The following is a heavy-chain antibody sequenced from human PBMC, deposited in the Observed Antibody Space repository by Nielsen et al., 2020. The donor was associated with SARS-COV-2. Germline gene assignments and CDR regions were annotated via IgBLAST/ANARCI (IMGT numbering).Heavy chain of an antibody. Sequence: GESLKISCAASGFTFSDYYMSWIRQAPGEGLEWVSYITGNSNTIYYADSVKGRFTISRDNAKNSLYLQMNSLRAEDTAVYYCARDGAVTMPSFFDYWGQGTLVTVSS. D-gene: IGHD4-17*01. CDR2: ITGNSNTI. V-gene: IGHV3-11*04. J-gene: IGHJ4*02. CDR1: GFTFSDYY. CDR3: ARDGAVTMPSFFDY.